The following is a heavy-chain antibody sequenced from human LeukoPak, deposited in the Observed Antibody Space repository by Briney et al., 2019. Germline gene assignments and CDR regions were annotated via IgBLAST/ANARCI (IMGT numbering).Heavy chain of an antibody. CDR1: GFSFSSYA. Sequence: PGGSLSLSCAVSGFSFSSYAMYWVRQAPGRGLEWVTIISYDGSNIHYADSVKGRFTVSRDNSRNTLSLQMNNLRPDDTAVYYCATPYSSGWSDYWGPGTLVTVSS. D-gene: IGHD6-19*01. CDR3: ATPYSSGWSDY. CDR2: ISYDGSNI. V-gene: IGHV3-30*04. J-gene: IGHJ4*02.